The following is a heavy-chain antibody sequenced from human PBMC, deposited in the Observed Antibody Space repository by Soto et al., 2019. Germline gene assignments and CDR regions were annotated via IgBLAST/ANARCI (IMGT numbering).Heavy chain of an antibody. CDR2: ISGGGGST. D-gene: IGHD6-6*01. CDR1: GFTFSSYA. CDR3: AESSGDIAARRYYFDY. Sequence: EVQLLESGGGLVQPGGSLRLSCAASGFTFSSYAMSWVRQAPGKGLEWVSGISGGGGSTNYADSVKGRFTISRDNSKNDLYMNMNSLRAEGMAVYYWAESSGDIAARRYYFDYWGQGTLVTVSS. J-gene: IGHJ4*02. V-gene: IGHV3-23*01.